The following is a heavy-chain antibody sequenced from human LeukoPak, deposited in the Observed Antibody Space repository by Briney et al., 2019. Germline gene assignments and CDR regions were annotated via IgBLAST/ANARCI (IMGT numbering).Heavy chain of an antibody. J-gene: IGHJ3*02. CDR3: ARRSLIFDDAFDI. CDR1: GGSISSYY. Sequence: PSETLSLTCTVSGGSISSYYWSWIRQPPGKGLEWIGYIYYSGSTNYNPSLKSRVTISVDTSKNQFSLKLSSVTAADTAVYYCARRSLIFDDAFDIWGQGTMVTVSS. D-gene: IGHD3/OR15-3a*01. CDR2: IYYSGST. V-gene: IGHV4-59*01.